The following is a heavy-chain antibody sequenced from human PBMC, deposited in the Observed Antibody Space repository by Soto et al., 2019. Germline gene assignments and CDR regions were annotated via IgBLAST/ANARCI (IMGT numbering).Heavy chain of an antibody. D-gene: IGHD3-16*01. CDR1: GFTFTEYW. CDR3: ARGLKNYYGTDG. V-gene: IGHV3-74*01. J-gene: IGHJ6*02. Sequence: EEQLVESGGGLVQPGGSLRLSCAASGFTFTEYWMHWVRQVPGKGLVWVSRINADGTRTSYADSVKGRFTISRDNAKNTGYLQMNSLRAEDTALFYCARGLKNYYGTDGWGQGTTVTVSS. CDR2: INADGTRT.